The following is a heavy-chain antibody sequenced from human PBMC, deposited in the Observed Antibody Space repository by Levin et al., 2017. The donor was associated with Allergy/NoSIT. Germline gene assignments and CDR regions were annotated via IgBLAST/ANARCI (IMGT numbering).Heavy chain of an antibody. CDR1: GFTFSSYA. Sequence: GGSLRLSCAASGFTFSSYAMSWVRQAPGKGLEWVSAISGSGGSTYYADSVKGRFTISRDNSKNTLYLQMNSLRAEDTAVYYCAKRDCSSTSCRYDYWGQGTLVTVSS. CDR2: ISGSGGST. J-gene: IGHJ4*02. CDR3: AKRDCSSTSCRYDY. D-gene: IGHD2-2*01. V-gene: IGHV3-23*01.